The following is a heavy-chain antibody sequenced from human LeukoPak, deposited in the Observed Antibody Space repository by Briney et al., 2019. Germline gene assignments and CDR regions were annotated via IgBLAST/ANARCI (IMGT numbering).Heavy chain of an antibody. CDR1: GFSFSTFW. CDR3: ARTSGRAFDF. CDR2: IKRDGSET. J-gene: IGHJ4*02. V-gene: IGHV3-7*01. D-gene: IGHD6-19*01. Sequence: PGGSLRLSCAASGFSFSTFWMNWVRQAPGKGLEWVASIKRDGSETYYVGSVKGRFTISRDNANSSLYLQMNSLRAEDTAVYFCARTSGRAFDFWGQGTLVTVSS.